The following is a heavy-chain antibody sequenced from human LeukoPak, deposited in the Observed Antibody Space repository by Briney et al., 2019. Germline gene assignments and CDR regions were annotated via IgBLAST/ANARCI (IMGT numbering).Heavy chain of an antibody. D-gene: IGHD6-13*01. Sequence: PGGSLRLSCAASGFIFDDYAMHWVRQAPGKGLEWVSGISWNSGSIGYADSVKGRFTISRDNAKNSLYLQMNSLRAEDTALYYCAKGGYSSSIIDYWGQGTLVTVSS. CDR1: GFIFDDYA. V-gene: IGHV3-9*01. CDR2: ISWNSGSI. CDR3: AKGGYSSSIIDY. J-gene: IGHJ4*02.